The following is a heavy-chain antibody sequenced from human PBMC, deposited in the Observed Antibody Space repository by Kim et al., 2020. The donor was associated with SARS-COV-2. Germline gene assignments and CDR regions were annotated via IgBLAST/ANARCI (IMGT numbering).Heavy chain of an antibody. V-gene: IGHV4-59*08. Sequence: NPSLQSRLTISVDTSKNQFSLILSSVTAADTAVYYCARHVPRSQGYDFYYWGQGTLVTVSS. D-gene: IGHD5-12*01. CDR3: ARHVPRSQGYDFYY. J-gene: IGHJ4*02.